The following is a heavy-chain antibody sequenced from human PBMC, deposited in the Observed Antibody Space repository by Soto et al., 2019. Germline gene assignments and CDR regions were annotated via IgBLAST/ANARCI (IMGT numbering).Heavy chain of an antibody. V-gene: IGHV1-69*01. CDR2: IIPIFGTA. D-gene: IGHD3-22*01. J-gene: IGHJ4*02. CDR1: GGTFSRHA. CDR3: AREWGYDSNDYYYAY. Sequence: QLQLVQSGAEVRKPGSSVKVSCKASGGTFSRHAISWVRQAPGQGLEWMGGIIPIFGTANHAQKFQGRVTIIADESTSTVYMELSSLRSEDTAMYYCAREWGYDSNDYYYAYWGQGTLVIVSS.